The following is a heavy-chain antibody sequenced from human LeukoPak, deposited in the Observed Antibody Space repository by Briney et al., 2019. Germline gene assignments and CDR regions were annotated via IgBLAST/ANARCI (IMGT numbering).Heavy chain of an antibody. D-gene: IGHD6-19*01. Sequence: PSETLSLTCAVYGGSLSGYYWSWIRQPPGKGLEWIGEINHRGSTNYNPSLKSRVTISVDTSKNQFSLKLSSVTAADTAVYYCARGRISQWLVRFDYWGQGTLVTVSS. CDR3: ARGRISQWLVRFDY. CDR2: INHRGST. J-gene: IGHJ4*02. CDR1: GGSLSGYY. V-gene: IGHV4-34*01.